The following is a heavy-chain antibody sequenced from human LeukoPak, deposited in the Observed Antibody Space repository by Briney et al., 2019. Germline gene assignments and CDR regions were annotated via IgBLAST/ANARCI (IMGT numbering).Heavy chain of an antibody. CDR2: ISSSSSYI. CDR1: RFTLSDYS. Sequence: PGGSLRLSCAASRFTLSDYSMNSGRQAPGKGLEWVSSISSSSSYIYYADSVKGRFTISRDNAKNSLYLQMNSLRAEDTAVYYCSTVTFQFFYYWGQGTLVTVSS. J-gene: IGHJ4*02. D-gene: IGHD2/OR15-2a*01. CDR3: STVTFQFFYY. V-gene: IGHV3-21*01.